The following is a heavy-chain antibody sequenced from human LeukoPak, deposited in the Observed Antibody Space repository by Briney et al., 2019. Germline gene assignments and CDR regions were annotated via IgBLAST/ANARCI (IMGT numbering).Heavy chain of an antibody. J-gene: IGHJ4*02. CDR3: ARDDNSGSYPAW. D-gene: IGHD1-26*01. CDR2: INPSGGST. CDR1: RYTFTSYY. Sequence: GASVKVSCKASRYTFTSYYMHWVRQAPGQGPEWMGIINPSGGSTSYAQKFQGRVTMTRDTSTSTVYMELSSLRSEDTAVYYCARDDNSGSYPAWWGQGTLVTVSS. V-gene: IGHV1-46*01.